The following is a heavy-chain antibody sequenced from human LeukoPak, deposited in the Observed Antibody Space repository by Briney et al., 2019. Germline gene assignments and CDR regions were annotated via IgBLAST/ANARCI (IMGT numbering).Heavy chain of an antibody. V-gene: IGHV3-7*01. Sequence: GGSLRLSCAVAAVTFISNWMSWCRQAPGKGLEWVANINQGGSDKYYVDSVKGRFTISRDNANNLLYLQMNSLRGEDTAVYYCTRDLKRAEDDWGQGTLVTVSS. CDR1: AVTFISNW. D-gene: IGHD6-13*01. CDR3: TRDLKRAEDD. CDR2: INQGGSDK. J-gene: IGHJ4*02.